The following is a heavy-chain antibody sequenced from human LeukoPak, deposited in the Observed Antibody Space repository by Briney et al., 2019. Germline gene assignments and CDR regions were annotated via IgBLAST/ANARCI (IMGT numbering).Heavy chain of an antibody. CDR2: ISWNSGSI. V-gene: IGHV3-9*01. CDR1: GFTFDDYA. J-gene: IGHJ4*02. CDR3: AKGDYYYGSGSYY. D-gene: IGHD3-10*01. Sequence: GGSLRLSCAASGFTFDDYAMHWVRQAPGKGLEWVSGISWNSGSIGYADSVKGRFTISRDNAKNSLYLQMNSLRAEDTALYYCAKGDYYYGSGSYYWGQGTLVTVSS.